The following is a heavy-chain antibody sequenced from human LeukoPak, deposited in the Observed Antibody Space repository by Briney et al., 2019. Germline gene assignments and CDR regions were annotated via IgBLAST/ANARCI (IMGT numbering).Heavy chain of an antibody. J-gene: IGHJ4*02. Sequence: PGGSLRLSCAASGFTFSSYAMSWVRQAPGTGLEWVSAISGSGGSTYYADSVKGRFTISRDNSKNTLYLQMNSLRAEDTAVYYCASRPLRFLEWLFDYWGQGTLVTVSS. CDR2: ISGSGGST. CDR1: GFTFSSYA. D-gene: IGHD3-3*01. CDR3: ASRPLRFLEWLFDY. V-gene: IGHV3-23*01.